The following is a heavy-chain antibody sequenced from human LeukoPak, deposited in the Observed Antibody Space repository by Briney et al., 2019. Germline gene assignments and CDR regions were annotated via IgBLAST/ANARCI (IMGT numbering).Heavy chain of an antibody. J-gene: IGHJ4*02. D-gene: IGHD6-13*01. CDR3: ARDGEEASSSWYRVDY. V-gene: IGHV3-21*01. CDR1: GFTFSRYS. Sequence: GGSLRLFCAASGFTFSRYSMNWVRQAPGKGLECVSSISSSSSYIYYADSVKGRFTISRDNAKNSLYLQMNSLRAEDTAVYYCARDGEEASSSWYRVDYWGQRTLVTVSS. CDR2: ISSSSSYI.